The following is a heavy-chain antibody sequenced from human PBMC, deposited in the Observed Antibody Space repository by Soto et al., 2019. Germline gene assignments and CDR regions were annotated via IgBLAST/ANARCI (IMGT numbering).Heavy chain of an antibody. CDR3: AKDSLTTDYGMDV. Sequence: GSLRLSCAASGFTFDDYTMHWVRQAPGKGLEWVSLISWDGGSTYYADSVKGRFTISRDNSKNSLYLQMNSLRTEDTALYYCAKDSLTTDYGMDVWGQGTTVTVSS. V-gene: IGHV3-43*01. J-gene: IGHJ6*02. CDR2: ISWDGGST. D-gene: IGHD7-27*01. CDR1: GFTFDDYT.